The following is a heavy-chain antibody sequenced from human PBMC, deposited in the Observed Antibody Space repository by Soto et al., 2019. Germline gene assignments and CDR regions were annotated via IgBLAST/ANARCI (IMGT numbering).Heavy chain of an antibody. CDR2: ISYDGSNK. Sequence: PVGSLRLSCAASGFTFSSYAMHWVRQAPGKGLEWVAVISYDGSNKYYADSVKGRFTISRDNSKNTLYLQMNSLRAEDTAVYYCASAGLFIFWGQGTLVTVSS. CDR3: ASAGLFIF. CDR1: GFTFSSYA. V-gene: IGHV3-30-3*01. J-gene: IGHJ4*02. D-gene: IGHD3-3*02.